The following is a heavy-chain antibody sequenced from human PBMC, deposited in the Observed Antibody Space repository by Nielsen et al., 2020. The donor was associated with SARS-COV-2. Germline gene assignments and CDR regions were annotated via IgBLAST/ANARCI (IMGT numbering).Heavy chain of an antibody. V-gene: IGHV1-46*01. CDR3: ARDGSSWYNYYYGMDV. CDR1: GYTFTGYY. Sequence: ASVKVSCKASGYTFTGYYMHWVRQAPGQGLEWMGIINPSGGSTSYAQKFQGRVTMTRDTSTSTVYMELSSLRSEDTAVYYCARDGSSWYNYYYGMDVWGQGTTVTVSS. J-gene: IGHJ6*02. D-gene: IGHD6-13*01. CDR2: INPSGGST.